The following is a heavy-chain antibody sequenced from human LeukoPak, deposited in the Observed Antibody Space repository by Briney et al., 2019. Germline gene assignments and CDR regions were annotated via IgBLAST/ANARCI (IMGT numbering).Heavy chain of an antibody. D-gene: IGHD3-22*01. CDR3: ARDNSDYYDSSGPVDY. CDR2: IYYSGTT. V-gene: IGHV4-38-2*02. Sequence: SETLSLTCTVSAYSISNDYYWVWIRQPPGKGLEWIGSIYYSGTTYYNPSLKSRVTISVDTSKNQFSLKLSSVTAADTAVYYCARDNSDYYDSSGPVDYWGQGTLVTVSS. J-gene: IGHJ4*02. CDR1: AYSISNDYY.